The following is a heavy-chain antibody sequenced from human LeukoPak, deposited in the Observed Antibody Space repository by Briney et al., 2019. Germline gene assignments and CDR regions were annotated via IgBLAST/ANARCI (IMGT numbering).Heavy chain of an antibody. V-gene: IGHV3-66*02. J-gene: IGHJ4*02. CDR2: IYGGDAA. CDR3: VTSTGQQFIPYDY. Sequence: GGSLRLSCAASGINVSSNYMTWLRQAPGKGLEWVSLIYGGDAAYYAESVRGRFMISRDNLKNTLFLQTNSLRVEDTAVYYCVTSTGQQFIPYDYWGQGTHVTVFS. D-gene: IGHD6-13*01. CDR1: GINVSSNY.